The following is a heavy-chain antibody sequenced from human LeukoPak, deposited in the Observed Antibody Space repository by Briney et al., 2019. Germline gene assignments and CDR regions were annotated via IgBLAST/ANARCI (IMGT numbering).Heavy chain of an antibody. J-gene: IGHJ4*02. D-gene: IGHD6-13*01. V-gene: IGHV4-38-2*02. CDR3: ARGSRYSSSFYFDY. Sequence: PSETLSLTCIVSGYSISSGYYWGWIRQPPGKGLEWIGSIYHGGNTYYNPSLKSRLTISVDTSKNQFSLKLSSVTAADTAVYYCARGSRYSSSFYFDYWGQGTLVTVSS. CDR1: GYSISSGYY. CDR2: IYHGGNT.